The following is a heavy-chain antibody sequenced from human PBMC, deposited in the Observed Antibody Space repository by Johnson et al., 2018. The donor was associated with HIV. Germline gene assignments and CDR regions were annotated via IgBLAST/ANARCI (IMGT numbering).Heavy chain of an antibody. Sequence: EVQLVESGGGLVQVGGSLRLSCAASGFTFSSYWMSWVRRAPGKGLEWVANINQAGSEKYYVDSVKGRFTISRDNAKNSLYLQMNSLRAEDTAVYYCARPGIEAAGYDAFDIWGQGTMVTVS. D-gene: IGHD6-13*01. CDR1: GFTFSSYW. CDR2: INQAGSEK. J-gene: IGHJ3*02. CDR3: ARPGIEAAGYDAFDI. V-gene: IGHV3-7*01.